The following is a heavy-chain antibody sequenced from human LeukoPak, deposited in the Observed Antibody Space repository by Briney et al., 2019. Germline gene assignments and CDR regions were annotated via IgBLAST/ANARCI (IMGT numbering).Heavy chain of an antibody. CDR2: ISYDGSNK. Sequence: GGSLRLSCAASGFTFSSYGMHWVRQAPGKGLEWVAVISYDGSNKYYADSVKGRFTISRDNSKNTLYLQMNSLRAEDTAVYYCAKDQGLHLYYFDYWGQGTLVTGSS. CDR3: AKDQGLHLYYFDY. D-gene: IGHD4-4*01. CDR1: GFTFSSYG. V-gene: IGHV3-30*18. J-gene: IGHJ4*02.